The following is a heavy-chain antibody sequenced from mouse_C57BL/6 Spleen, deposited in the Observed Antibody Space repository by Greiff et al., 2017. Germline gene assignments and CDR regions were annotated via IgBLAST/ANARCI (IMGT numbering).Heavy chain of an antibody. J-gene: IGHJ4*01. D-gene: IGHD1-1*01. CDR2: FYPGDGDT. CDR3: ARRDYGSSFGYCAMDY. Sequence: QVQLKESGPELVKPGASVKISCKASGYAFSSSWMNWVKQRPGKGLEWIGRFYPGDGDTNYNGKFKGKATLTADKSSSTAYMQLSSLTSEDSAVYFCARRDYGSSFGYCAMDYWGQGTSVTVSS. V-gene: IGHV1-82*01. CDR1: GYAFSSSW.